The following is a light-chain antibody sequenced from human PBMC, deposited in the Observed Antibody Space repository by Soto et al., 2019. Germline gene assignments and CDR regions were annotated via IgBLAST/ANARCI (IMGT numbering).Light chain of an antibody. CDR1: SSNIGSNY. J-gene: IGLJ1*01. CDR2: RNN. V-gene: IGLV1-47*01. Sequence: QSVLPQPPSASGTPGQRVTISCSGSSSNIGSNYVYWYQQLPGTAPKLLIYRNNQRPSGVPDRFSGSKSGASASLAISGLRSEDEADYFCAAWGDSLRGGVFGTGTKVTVL. CDR3: AAWGDSLRGGV.